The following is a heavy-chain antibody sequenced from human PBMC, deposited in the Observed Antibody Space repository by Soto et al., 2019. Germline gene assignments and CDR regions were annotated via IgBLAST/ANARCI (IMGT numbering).Heavy chain of an antibody. CDR3: ARDSWYQY. CDR2: IHNGGET. J-gene: IGHJ1*01. D-gene: IGHD2-15*01. Sequence: GESLKISCAASGFSVSSHYMSWVRQAPGKGLEWVSIIHNGGETYYADSVKGRFTVSRDNSKNTIFLQMNSLRAEDTAVYYCARDSWYQYWGQGTLVTVSS. V-gene: IGHV3-66*01. CDR1: GFSVSSHY.